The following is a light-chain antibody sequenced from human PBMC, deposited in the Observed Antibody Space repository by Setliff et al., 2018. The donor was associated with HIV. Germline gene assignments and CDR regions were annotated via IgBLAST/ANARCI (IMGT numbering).Light chain of an antibody. CDR1: TGAVTSGNF. J-gene: IGLJ1*01. CDR2: SSS. Sequence: QAVVTQEPSLTVSPGGTVTLTCASSTGAVTSGNFPSWFQQKPGQAPRALIYSSSKKHSWTPARFSGSLLGGKAALTLSGVQPEDEADYYCLLYYGTFYVSGSGTKVTVL. CDR3: LLYYGTFYV. V-gene: IGLV7-43*01.